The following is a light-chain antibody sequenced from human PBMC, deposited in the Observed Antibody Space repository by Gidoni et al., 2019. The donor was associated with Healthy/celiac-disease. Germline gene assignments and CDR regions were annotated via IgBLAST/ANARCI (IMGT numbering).Light chain of an antibody. J-gene: IGLJ2*01. CDR1: SSDVGGYNY. V-gene: IGLV2-14*03. CDR3: SSYTSSSTSMV. Sequence: QSALTQPASVSGSPGQSITISCTGPSSDVGGYNYVSWYQTHPGKAPKLMIYDVSNRPSGVSNRFSGSKSGNTASLTISGLQAEDEADYYCSSYTSSSTSMVFGGGTKLTV. CDR2: DVS.